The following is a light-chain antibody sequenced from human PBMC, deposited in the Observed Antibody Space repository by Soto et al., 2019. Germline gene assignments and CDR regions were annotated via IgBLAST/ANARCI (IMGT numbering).Light chain of an antibody. J-gene: IGKJ2*01. CDR3: QQSYSAPYT. Sequence: DIQMTQSPSSLSASVGDRVSISCRTSQNIDRYLNWYQQKPGKAPQVLISGAASLQSGVLSRFSGSGSGTEFTLSISSLQPEDFATYFCQQSYSAPYTFGQGTRLEI. CDR1: QNIDRY. CDR2: GAA. V-gene: IGKV1-39*01.